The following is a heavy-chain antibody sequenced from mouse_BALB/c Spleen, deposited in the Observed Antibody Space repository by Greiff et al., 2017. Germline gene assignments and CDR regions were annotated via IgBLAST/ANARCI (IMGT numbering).Heavy chain of an antibody. V-gene: IGHV1-69*02. CDR1: GYTFTSYW. J-gene: IGHJ4*01. D-gene: IGHD1-2*01. CDR2: IYPSDSYT. Sequence: QVQLQQPGAELVRPGASVKLSCKASGYTFTSYWINWVKQRPGQGLEWIGNIYPSDSYTNYNQKFKGKATLTVDKSSSTAYMQLSSLTSEDSAVYYCARGGYGYARYYAMDYWGQGTSVTVSA. CDR3: ARGGYGYARYYAMDY.